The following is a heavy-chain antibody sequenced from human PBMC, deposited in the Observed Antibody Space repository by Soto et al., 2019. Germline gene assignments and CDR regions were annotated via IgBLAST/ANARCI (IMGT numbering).Heavy chain of an antibody. J-gene: IGHJ6*03. D-gene: IGHD6-6*01. V-gene: IGHV3-64*01. CDR2: ISSNGVGT. CDR1: GVTLGGYA. Sequence: GGSVRLACAASGVTLGGYAMDWVRQAPGEGLEYVSGISSNGVGTYYANSVQGRFTISRDNSKNTVYLQMGSLRPEDIAVYYCARRARPDFYYMAVWGKGTTVPVS. CDR3: ARRARPDFYYMAV.